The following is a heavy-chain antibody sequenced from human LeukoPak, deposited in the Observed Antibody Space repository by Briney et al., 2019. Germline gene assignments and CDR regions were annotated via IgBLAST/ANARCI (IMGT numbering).Heavy chain of an antibody. V-gene: IGHV3-23*01. CDR2: ISSSGGGT. J-gene: IGHJ4*02. CDR1: GFTFKSYA. CDR3: AKVMIASNAFDY. Sequence: PGGSLRLSCAASGFTFKSYAMTWVRQAPGKGLEWVSTISSSGGGTFYADSVKGRFTISRDNSKNTLYLQMNSLTVEDTAVYYCAKVMIASNAFDYWGQGTLVTVSS. D-gene: IGHD3-22*01.